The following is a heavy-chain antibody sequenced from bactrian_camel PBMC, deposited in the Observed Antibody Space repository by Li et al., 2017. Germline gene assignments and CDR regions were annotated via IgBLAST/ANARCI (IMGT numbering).Heavy chain of an antibody. V-gene: IGHV3S10*01. D-gene: IGHD7*01. CDR3: NAVIQCGTQTSNV. J-gene: IGHJ4*01. CDR1: GFTFSTSD. CDR2: SDRNGRT. Sequence: VQLVESGGGLVKPGGSLTLSCAASGFTFSTSDMMWFRQTPGVEREFVSRSDRNGRTTYADSVKGRFTISRGNTKNSVYLQMSSLKPEDTAMYFCNAVIQCGTQTSNVWGQGTQVTVS.